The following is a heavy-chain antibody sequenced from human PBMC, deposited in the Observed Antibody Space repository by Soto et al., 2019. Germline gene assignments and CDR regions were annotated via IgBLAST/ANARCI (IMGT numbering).Heavy chain of an antibody. J-gene: IGHJ5*02. CDR3: ATTRGLAVGGSFDH. CDR1: GASISRRSSY. Sequence: PSETLSLTCIVSGASISRRSSYWGWIRQPPGKGLEWVGPFFSGSTYTNPSLKSRVTISVDSSKNQFSLKLTSVAVEDTAIYYCATTRGLAVGGSFDHWGQGVLVTVSS. CDR2: FFSGST. D-gene: IGHD6-19*01. V-gene: IGHV4-39*01.